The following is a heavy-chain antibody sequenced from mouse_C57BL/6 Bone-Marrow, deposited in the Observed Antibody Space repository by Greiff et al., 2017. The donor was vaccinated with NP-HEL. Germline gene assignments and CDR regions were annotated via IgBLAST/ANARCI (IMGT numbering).Heavy chain of an antibody. J-gene: IGHJ2*01. Sequence: EVQVVESGPGLVKPSQSLSLTCSVTGYSITSGYYWNWIRQFPGNKLEWMGYISYDGSNNYNPSLKNRISITRDTSKNQFFLKLNSVTTEDTATYYCARAGPYYFDYWGQGTTLTVSS. CDR1: GYSITSGYY. CDR3: ARAGPYYFDY. V-gene: IGHV3-6*01. CDR2: ISYDGSN.